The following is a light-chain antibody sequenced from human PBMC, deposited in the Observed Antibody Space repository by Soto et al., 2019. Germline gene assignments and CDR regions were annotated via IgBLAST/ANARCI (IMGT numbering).Light chain of an antibody. CDR3: QHSYITPRYT. CDR2: ASY. CDR1: RSISSH. J-gene: IGKJ2*01. Sequence: DIQITQSPSSLSASVGDRVTITCRASRSISSHLNWYQHKPGRPPSLLIFASYILEGGVPSRFSGSGSDTYFTLTIDSLQPEDVATYYCQHSYITPRYTFGQGTKVEI. V-gene: IGKV1-39*01.